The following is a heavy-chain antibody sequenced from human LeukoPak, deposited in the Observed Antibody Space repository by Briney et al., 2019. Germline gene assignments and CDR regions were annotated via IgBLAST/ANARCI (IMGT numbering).Heavy chain of an antibody. CDR3: ATYSSSNGREFQY. D-gene: IGHD2-2*01. CDR1: GFTFSNHW. CDR2: IQQHGSET. Sequence: QSGGSLRLSCEGSGFTFSNHWMSWVRQAPGKGLEWVANIQQHGSETYYGDSVKGRFTISRDNAKNSLYLQMNSLRAEDTAVYYCATYSSSNGREFQYWGQGTLVTVSS. V-gene: IGHV3-7*01. J-gene: IGHJ1*01.